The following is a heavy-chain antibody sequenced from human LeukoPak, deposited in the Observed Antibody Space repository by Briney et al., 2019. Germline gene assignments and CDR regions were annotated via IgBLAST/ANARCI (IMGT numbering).Heavy chain of an antibody. CDR3: ARTRDYYDSSGYYPQTNFDY. J-gene: IGHJ4*02. CDR1: GFTFSSYS. D-gene: IGHD3-22*01. V-gene: IGHV3-21*01. Sequence: GGSLRLSCAASGFTFSSYSMTWVRQAPGKGLEWVSSISSSSSYIYYADSVKGRFTISRDNAKNSLYLQMNSLRAEDTAVYYCARTRDYYDSSGYYPQTNFDYWGQGTLVTVSS. CDR2: ISSSSSYI.